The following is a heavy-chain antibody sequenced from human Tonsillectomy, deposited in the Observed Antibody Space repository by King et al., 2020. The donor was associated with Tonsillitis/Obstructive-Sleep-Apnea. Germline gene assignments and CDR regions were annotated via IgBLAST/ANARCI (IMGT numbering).Heavy chain of an antibody. CDR2: IICSISYI. CDR3: ARGGAAVVSGVDY. J-gene: IGHJ4*02. CDR1: GFTFRSYS. D-gene: IGHD4-23*01. V-gene: IGHV3-21*01. Sequence: EVQLVESGGGLVKPGGSLRLSCAASGFTFRSYSMNWVRHAPGRGLERVSSIICSISYIYYADSVKGRFTISRDNAKNSLYLQMDSLRAEDTAVYYCARGGAAVVSGVDYWGQGALVTVSS.